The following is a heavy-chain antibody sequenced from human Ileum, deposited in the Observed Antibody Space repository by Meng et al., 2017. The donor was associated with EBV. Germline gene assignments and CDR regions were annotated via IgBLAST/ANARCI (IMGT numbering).Heavy chain of an antibody. D-gene: IGHD3-22*01. CDR1: GGSFSGYY. J-gene: IGHJ5*02. CDR2: INHSGST. Sequence: QVQLQQWGAELLKPPETLSLSCVVYGGSFSGYYWTWIRQPPGKGLEWLGEINHSGSTNYNPSLKSRVTISVDTSKNQFSLKLTSVTAADTAVYYCAREARSSGYHPGIGTWGQGTLVTVSS. V-gene: IGHV4-34*01. CDR3: AREARSSGYHPGIGT.